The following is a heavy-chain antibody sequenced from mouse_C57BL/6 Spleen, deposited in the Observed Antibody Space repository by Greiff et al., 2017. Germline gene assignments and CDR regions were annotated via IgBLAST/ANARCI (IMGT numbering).Heavy chain of an antibody. CDR1: GYTFTDYN. Sequence: EVKLVESGPELVKPGASVKIPCKASGYTFTDYNMDWVKQSHGKSLEWIGDINPNNGGTIYNQKFKGKATLTVDKSSSTAYMELRSLTSEDTAVYYCARWSYDGYYVEDAMDYWGQGTSVTVSS. J-gene: IGHJ4*01. D-gene: IGHD2-3*01. CDR2: INPNNGGT. V-gene: IGHV1-18*01. CDR3: ARWSYDGYYVEDAMDY.